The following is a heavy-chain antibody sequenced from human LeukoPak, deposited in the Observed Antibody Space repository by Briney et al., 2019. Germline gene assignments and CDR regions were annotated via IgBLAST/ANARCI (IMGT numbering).Heavy chain of an antibody. CDR1: GYTFTSYY. J-gene: IGHJ3*02. CDR2: INPSGGST. CDR3: ARVGANDDAFDI. V-gene: IGHV1-46*01. D-gene: IGHD1-26*01. Sequence: GASVKVSCKASGYTFTSYYMHWVRQAPGQGLEWMGIINPSGGSTSYAQKFQGRVTMTRDMSTSTVYMELSSLRSEDTAVYYCARVGANDDAFDIWGQGTMVTVSS.